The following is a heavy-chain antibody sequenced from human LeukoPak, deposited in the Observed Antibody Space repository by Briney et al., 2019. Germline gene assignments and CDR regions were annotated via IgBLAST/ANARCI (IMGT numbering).Heavy chain of an antibody. CDR2: IWYDGSDK. CDR1: GFTFSSYG. V-gene: IGHV3-30*02. Sequence: GGSLRLSCAASGFTFSSYGMHWVRQAPGKGLEWVAVIWYDGSDKYYADSVKGRFTISRDNSKNTLYLQMNSLRAEDTAVYYCAKFPFGELGSFDYWGQGTLVTVSS. J-gene: IGHJ4*02. CDR3: AKFPFGELGSFDY. D-gene: IGHD3-10*01.